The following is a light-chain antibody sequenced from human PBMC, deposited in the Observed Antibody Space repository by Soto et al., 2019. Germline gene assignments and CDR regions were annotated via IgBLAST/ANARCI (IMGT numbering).Light chain of an antibody. V-gene: IGKV3-15*01. CDR2: GAS. CDR3: QQYKNWPRFT. CDR1: QSVSSN. Sequence: EIVMTQSPATLSVSPGERATISCRASQSVSSNLAWYQQIPCQAPRLLIYGASTRATGIPARFSGSGSGTEFTLTISSLQSQDFAVYYGQQYKNWPRFTFGQGTKVDIK. J-gene: IGKJ1*01.